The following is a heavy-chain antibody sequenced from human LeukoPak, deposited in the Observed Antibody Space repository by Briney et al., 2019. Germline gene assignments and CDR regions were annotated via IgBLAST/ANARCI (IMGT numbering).Heavy chain of an antibody. D-gene: IGHD5-12*01. V-gene: IGHV4-59*01. CDR2: IYYSGST. Sequence: SETLSLTCTVSGGSISSYYWSWIRQPPGKGLGWIGYIYYSGSTNYNPSLKSRVTISVDTSKNQFSLKLSSVTAADTAVYYCARTYSGYDRRTYYYYYGMDVWGQGTTVTVSS. CDR1: GGSISSYY. CDR3: ARTYSGYDRRTYYYYYGMDV. J-gene: IGHJ6*02.